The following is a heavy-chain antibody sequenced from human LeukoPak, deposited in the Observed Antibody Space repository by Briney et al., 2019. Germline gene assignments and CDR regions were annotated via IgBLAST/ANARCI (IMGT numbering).Heavy chain of an antibody. V-gene: IGHV3-74*01. D-gene: IGHD6-19*01. J-gene: IGHJ4*02. CDR1: GFTFSTYW. Sequence: GVSLRLSCAASGFTFSTYWMYWVRQAPGRGLVWVSRLSPDGGNTNYADSVKGRFTISRDNAKNTLYLQMNSLGAEDTAVYYCARVHISGWYYDFWGQGTLVTVSS. CDR3: ARVHISGWYYDF. CDR2: LSPDGGNT.